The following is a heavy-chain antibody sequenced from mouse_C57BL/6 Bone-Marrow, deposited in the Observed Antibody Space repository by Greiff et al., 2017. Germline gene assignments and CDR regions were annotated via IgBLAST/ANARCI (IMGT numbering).Heavy chain of an antibody. CDR2: INYDGSST. CDR3: ARDPFYYDY. CDR1: GFTFSDYY. V-gene: IGHV5-16*01. D-gene: IGHD2-4*01. J-gene: IGHJ3*01. Sequence: EVNVVESEGGLVQPGSSMKLSCTASGFTFSDYYMAWVRQVPEQGLEWVANINYDGSSTYYMESLQSRFIISRENAKNILYRQMSSLKSEDTATYYCARDPFYYDYWGQGTLVPVSA.